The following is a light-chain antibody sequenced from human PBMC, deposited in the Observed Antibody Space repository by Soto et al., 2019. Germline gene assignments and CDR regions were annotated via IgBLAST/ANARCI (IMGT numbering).Light chain of an antibody. CDR1: QSVSSN. CDR3: QHYGSSPIT. Sequence: IVVTQAPATRSLSPGERTTLSCRTSQSVSSNLAWYQQKPGQAPRLLIYDASNRATGIPARFSGSGSGTDFTLTISRLEPEDFAVYYCQHYGSSPITLGQGTRLAIK. J-gene: IGKJ5*01. CDR2: DAS. V-gene: IGKV3-20*01.